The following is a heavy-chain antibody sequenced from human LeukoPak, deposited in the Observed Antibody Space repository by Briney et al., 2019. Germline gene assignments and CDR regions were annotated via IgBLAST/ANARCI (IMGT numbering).Heavy chain of an antibody. CDR1: GFTFTSYA. D-gene: IGHD2-15*01. V-gene: IGHV3-23*01. Sequence: GGSLRLSCAASGFTFTSYAMDWVRQAPGKGLEWVSAISGSGGSTYYADSVKGRFTVSRDNSENTLFLQMNSLRAEDTAIYYCAKDTDVVVPEYFQYWGQGTLVTVSS. CDR2: ISGSGGST. CDR3: AKDTDVVVPEYFQY. J-gene: IGHJ1*01.